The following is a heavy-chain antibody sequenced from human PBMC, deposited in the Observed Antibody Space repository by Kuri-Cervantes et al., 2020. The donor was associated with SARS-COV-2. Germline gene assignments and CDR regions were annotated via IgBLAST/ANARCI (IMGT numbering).Heavy chain of an antibody. J-gene: IGHJ4*02. CDR3: ARHGPPYYYDSSGYYDY. Sequence: SETLSLTCSVSGGSISSRSHYWGWIRQPPGKGLEWIGSIYHSGSTYYNPSLKSRVTISVDTSKNQFSLKLSSVTAADTAVYYCARHGPPYYYDSSGYYDYWGQGTLVTVSS. D-gene: IGHD3-22*01. V-gene: IGHV4-39*01. CDR2: IYHSGST. CDR1: GGSISSRSHY.